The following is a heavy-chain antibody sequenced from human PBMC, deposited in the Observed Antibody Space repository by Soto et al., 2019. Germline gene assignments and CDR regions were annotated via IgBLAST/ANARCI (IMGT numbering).Heavy chain of an antibody. CDR3: ARGPSSGCCYY. D-gene: IGHD2-2*03. V-gene: IGHV1-3*01. Sequence: QVHLVQSGAEVKKPGASVKVSCKASGYTFTSYYMHWMRQAPGQRLEWMGWINPANGNTQYSQTFQGRVAITRDTSASTAYMEVSSLRSADTAVYYCARGPSSGCCYYWCQGTLVTVSS. CDR1: GYTFTSYY. CDR2: INPANGNT. J-gene: IGHJ4*02.